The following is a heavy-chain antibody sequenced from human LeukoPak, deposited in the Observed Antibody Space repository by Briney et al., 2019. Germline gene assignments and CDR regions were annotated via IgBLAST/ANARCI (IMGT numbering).Heavy chain of an antibody. J-gene: IGHJ5*02. Sequence: AGESLKISCKASGYNFTTYWIGWVRQMPGKGLEYMGIIYPRDSQIRYSPSFQGQVTISADRSISTAYLQWTSLKASDTAIYYCARHTKRPQAGWFDPWGQGTLVTVSS. CDR3: ARHTKRPQAGWFDP. CDR2: IYPRDSQI. D-gene: IGHD6-25*01. V-gene: IGHV5-51*01. CDR1: GYNFTTYW.